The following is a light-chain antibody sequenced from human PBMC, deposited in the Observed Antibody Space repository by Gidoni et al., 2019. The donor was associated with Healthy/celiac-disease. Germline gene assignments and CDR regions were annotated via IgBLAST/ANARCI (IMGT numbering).Light chain of an antibody. J-gene: IGKJ2*01. Sequence: EIVLTQSPATLSVSPGERATLSCRPSQSVNSNLAWYQQKPGQAPRLLIYGASTRATGIPARFSGSGSGTEFTLTISSLQSEDFAVYYCQQYNNWPPYTFXQXTKLEIK. CDR3: QQYNNWPPYT. V-gene: IGKV3-15*01. CDR1: QSVNSN. CDR2: GAS.